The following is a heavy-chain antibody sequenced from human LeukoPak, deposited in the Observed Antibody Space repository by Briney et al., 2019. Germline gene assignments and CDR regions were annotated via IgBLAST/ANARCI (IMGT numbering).Heavy chain of an antibody. V-gene: IGHV3-23*01. CDR1: GFTFSSYA. CDR3: AKDQVWYRLLPDY. D-gene: IGHD2-2*01. Sequence: GGSLRLSCAASGFTFSSYAMSWVRQAPGKGLEWVSALSGSGGSTYYAYSVKGRFTISRDNSKNSLYLQMNSLRAEDTAVYYCAKDQVWYRLLPDYWGQGTLVTVSS. CDR2: LSGSGGST. J-gene: IGHJ4*02.